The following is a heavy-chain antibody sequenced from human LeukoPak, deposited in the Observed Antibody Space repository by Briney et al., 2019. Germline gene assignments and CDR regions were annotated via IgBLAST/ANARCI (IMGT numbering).Heavy chain of an antibody. V-gene: IGHV3-48*04. J-gene: IGHJ5*02. CDR2: ISSSGSTI. Sequence: GGSLRLSCAASGFTFSNYWMNWVRQAPGKGLEWVSYISSSGSTIYYADSVEGRFTISRDNAKNSLYLQMNSLRAEDTAVYYCARQLWLRGGYNWFDPWGQGTLVTVSS. D-gene: IGHD5-18*01. CDR1: GFTFSNYW. CDR3: ARQLWLRGGYNWFDP.